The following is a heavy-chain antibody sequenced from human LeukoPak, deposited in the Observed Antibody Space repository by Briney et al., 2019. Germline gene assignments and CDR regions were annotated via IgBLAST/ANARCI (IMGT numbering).Heavy chain of an antibody. V-gene: IGHV3-21*01. CDR1: GFTFSSYS. CDR3: ARDNYDSSGYFPSGFDY. CDR2: ISSSSSYI. J-gene: IGHJ4*02. Sequence: GGSLRLXCAASGFTFSSYSMNWVRQAPGKGLEWVSSISSSSSYIYYADSVKGRFTISRDNAKNSLYLQMNSLRAEDTAVYYCARDNYDSSGYFPSGFDYWGQGALVTVSS. D-gene: IGHD3-22*01.